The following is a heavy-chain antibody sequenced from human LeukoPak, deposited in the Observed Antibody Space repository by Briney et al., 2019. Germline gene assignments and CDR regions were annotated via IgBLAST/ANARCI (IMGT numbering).Heavy chain of an antibody. Sequence: PSETLSLTCTVSGGSISSGSYYWSWIRQPAGKGLEWIGRIYTSGSTNYNPSLKSRVTISVDTSKNQFSLKLSSVTAADTAVYYCVRDHDYWGQGTLVTVSS. CDR2: IYTSGST. J-gene: IGHJ4*02. V-gene: IGHV4-61*02. CDR3: VRDHDY. CDR1: GGSISSGSYY.